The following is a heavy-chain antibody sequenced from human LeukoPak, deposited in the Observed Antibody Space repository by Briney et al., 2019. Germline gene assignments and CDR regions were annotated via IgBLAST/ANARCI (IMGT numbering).Heavy chain of an antibody. V-gene: IGHV1-8*03. Sequence: SVKVSCKASGYTFTSYDINWVRQATGQGLEWMGWMNPNSGNTIYAQKFQGRVTITRNTSISTAYMELSSLRSEDTAVYYCARRAVAYKYSYYMDVWGKGTAVTVSS. D-gene: IGHD6-19*01. CDR1: GYTFTSYD. CDR3: ARRAVAYKYSYYMDV. J-gene: IGHJ6*03. CDR2: MNPNSGNT.